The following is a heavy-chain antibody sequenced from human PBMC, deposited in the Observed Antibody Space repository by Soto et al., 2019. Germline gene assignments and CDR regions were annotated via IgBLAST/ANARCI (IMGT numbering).Heavy chain of an antibody. D-gene: IGHD6-13*01. V-gene: IGHV3-23*01. CDR1: GFTFDSCV. CDR3: AKDPPSERMQPDYGMDV. CDR2: ISGSGRYT. Sequence: PXGSLKLSCAASGFTFDSCVMSWVRQAPGRGLDWLSLISGSGRYTDYADSVKGRFTISRDNSKNTLYLQMNSLRVEDTAVYYCAKDPPSERMQPDYGMDVWGQGTTVTVSS. J-gene: IGHJ6*02.